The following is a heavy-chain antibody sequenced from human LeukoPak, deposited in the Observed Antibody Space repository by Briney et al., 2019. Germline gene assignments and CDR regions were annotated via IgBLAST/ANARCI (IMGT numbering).Heavy chain of an antibody. D-gene: IGHD4-23*01. CDR2: ISGDGSRT. CDR1: GFTFSRYW. Sequence: GRSLRLSCAASGFTFSRYWMHWVRQAPGEGLVWVSRISGDGSRTNSAVSVEGRFTISRDNAKNTLYLQMISLRVEDTALYYCAREDDANSEYFLYWDQGALVTVSS. J-gene: IGHJ4*02. CDR3: AREDDANSEYFLY. V-gene: IGHV3-74*01.